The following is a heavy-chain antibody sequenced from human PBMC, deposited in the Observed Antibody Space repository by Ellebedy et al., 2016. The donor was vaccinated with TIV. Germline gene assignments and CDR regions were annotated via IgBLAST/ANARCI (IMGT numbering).Heavy chain of an antibody. CDR2: IDPSDSYT. CDR1: GYSFTSYW. Sequence: GESLKISCKGSGYSFTSYWIGWVRQMPGKGLEWMGRIDPSDSYTNYSPSFQGHVTISADKSISTAYLQWSSLKASDTAMYYCARSGSTVTILSYGMDVWGQGTTVTVSS. CDR3: ARSGSTVTILSYGMDV. J-gene: IGHJ6*02. V-gene: IGHV5-10-1*01. D-gene: IGHD4-17*01.